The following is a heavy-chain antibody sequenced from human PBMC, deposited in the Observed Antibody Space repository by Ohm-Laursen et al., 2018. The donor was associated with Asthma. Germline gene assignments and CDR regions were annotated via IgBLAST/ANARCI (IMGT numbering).Heavy chain of an antibody. V-gene: IGHV3-21*01. Sequence: GSLRLSCTASGYTFSRYSIHWVRQIPGKGLEWVASISTASSSIYYADSVRGRFTTSRDNARNSVYLQMNSLRAEDTALYYCARIGPEWELPGREYSLHHWGEGTLVTVSS. CDR2: ISTASSSI. D-gene: IGHD1-26*01. CDR1: GYTFSRYS. J-gene: IGHJ1*01. CDR3: ARIGPEWELPGREYSLHH.